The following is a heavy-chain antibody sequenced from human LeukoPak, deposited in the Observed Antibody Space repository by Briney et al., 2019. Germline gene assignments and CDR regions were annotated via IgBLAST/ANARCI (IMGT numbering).Heavy chain of an antibody. CDR1: GGSSSGFY. V-gene: IGHV4-34*10. Sequence: SETLSLTCAVYGGSSSGFYCSWIRQSPGKGLEWIGEINGGGRTDYNPSLKSRVTMSVDTSKNQFSLSLTSVTAADTAVYYCARRPYGLIRGVGGPTGHWFDTWGQGTLVSVPS. D-gene: IGHD3-10*01. CDR2: INGGGRT. J-gene: IGHJ5*02. CDR3: ARRPYGLIRGVGGPTGHWFDT.